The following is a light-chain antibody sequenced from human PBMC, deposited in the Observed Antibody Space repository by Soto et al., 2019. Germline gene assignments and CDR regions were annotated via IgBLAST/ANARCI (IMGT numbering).Light chain of an antibody. Sequence: DIVMTQTPPSLSLTPGQPPSTPCNSGQSLLHRDGRTYLYWYLQKPGRLPKLLIYEVSNRFSGVPDRFSGSGSGTDFTLKISRVEAEDVGVYYCMQSIQLPLTFGGGTKVEIK. CDR1: QSLLHRDGRTY. J-gene: IGKJ4*01. CDR2: EVS. V-gene: IGKV2D-29*01. CDR3: MQSIQLPLT.